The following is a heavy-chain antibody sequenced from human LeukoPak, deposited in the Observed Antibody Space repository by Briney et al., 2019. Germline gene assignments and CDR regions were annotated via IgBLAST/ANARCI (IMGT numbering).Heavy chain of an antibody. CDR2: ISYDGSNK. D-gene: IGHD6-13*01. J-gene: IGHJ4*02. CDR3: ARERVAAAGTGSRCDY. CDR1: GFTFSSYA. Sequence: PGGSLRLSCAASGFTFSSYAMHWVRQAPGKGLEWVAVISYDGSNKYYADSVKGRFTISRDNSKNTLYLQMNSLRAEDTAVYYCARERVAAAGTGSRCDYWGQGTLVTVSS. V-gene: IGHV3-30-3*01.